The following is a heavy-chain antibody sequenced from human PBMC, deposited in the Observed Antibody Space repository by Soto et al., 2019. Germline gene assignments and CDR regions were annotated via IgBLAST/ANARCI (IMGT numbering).Heavy chain of an antibody. CDR1: GGSFSGYQ. CDR2: INDTGNI. V-gene: IGHV4-34*01. D-gene: IGHD3-10*01. CDR3: ARGLIVWFGELSRRGGYYYDMDV. Sequence: QVQLQQWGAGLLKPSETLSLTCAVYGGSFSGYQWTWIRQTPGKGLEWIGEINDTGNINYNPSLKSRFTLFIDTPKKQISLKLSSVTAADTAVYYCARGLIVWFGELSRRGGYYYDMDVWGKGTTVTVSS. J-gene: IGHJ6*03.